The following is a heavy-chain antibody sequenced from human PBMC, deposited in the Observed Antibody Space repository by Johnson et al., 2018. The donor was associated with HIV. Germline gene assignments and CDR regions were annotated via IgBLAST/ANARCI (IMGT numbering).Heavy chain of an antibody. J-gene: IGHJ3*02. CDR3: AKSPSQLGSAFDI. CDR2: MSSSGSTI. V-gene: IGHV3-11*04. Sequence: QVQLVESGGGVVQPGRSLRLSCEASGFRFSDYYMSWIRQAPGKGLEWISYMSSSGSTIYHAESVKGRFTISRDNAKNSLFLQMNSLRAEDTAVYYCAKSPSQLGSAFDIWGQGTMVTVSS. CDR1: GFRFSDYY. D-gene: IGHD2-2*01.